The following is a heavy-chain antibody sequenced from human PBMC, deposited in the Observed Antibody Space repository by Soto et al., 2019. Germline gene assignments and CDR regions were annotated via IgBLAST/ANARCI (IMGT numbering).Heavy chain of an antibody. J-gene: IGHJ4*02. D-gene: IGHD2-2*01. Sequence: EVQLVQSGAEVKKPGESLKISCKGSGYSFTSYWIGWVRQMPGKGLEWMGIIYPGDSDTRYSPSFQGQVTISADKSISTAYLQGSSLKASDTAMDYCARWDCSSTSCLAHFDYWGQGTLVTVSS. V-gene: IGHV5-51*03. CDR3: ARWDCSSTSCLAHFDY. CDR2: IYPGDSDT. CDR1: GYSFTSYW.